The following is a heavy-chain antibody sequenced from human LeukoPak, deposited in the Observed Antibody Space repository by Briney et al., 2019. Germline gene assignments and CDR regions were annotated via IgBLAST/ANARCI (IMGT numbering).Heavy chain of an antibody. CDR2: IKEDGSAK. D-gene: IGHD1-26*01. V-gene: IGHV3-7*01. CDR3: ARDSAGYDY. Sequence: GGSLRLSCAASGFTFSTYWMSWVRQAPGKGLEWVANIKEDGSAKYYADSVKGRFTISRYNAKNSLYLQMNSLRAEDTAVYYCARDSAGYDYWGQGTLDTVSS. CDR1: GFTFSTYW. J-gene: IGHJ4*02.